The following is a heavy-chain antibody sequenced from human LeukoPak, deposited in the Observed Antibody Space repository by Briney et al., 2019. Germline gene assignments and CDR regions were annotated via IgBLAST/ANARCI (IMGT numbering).Heavy chain of an antibody. Sequence: GGSLRLSCAAFGFIVRSNHINWVRQAPGKGLEWVSMTYSGDTTYYSDSVKGRFIISRDDSKNTLSLQMNDLRVEDTAVYYCARERPDSRNLDSWGRGALVTVSS. J-gene: IGHJ4*02. CDR3: ARERPDSRNLDS. CDR1: GFIVRSNH. D-gene: IGHD1-14*01. CDR2: TYSGDTT. V-gene: IGHV3-66*01.